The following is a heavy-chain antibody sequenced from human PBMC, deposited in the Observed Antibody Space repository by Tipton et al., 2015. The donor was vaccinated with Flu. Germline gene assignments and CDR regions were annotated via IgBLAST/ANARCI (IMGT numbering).Heavy chain of an antibody. CDR3: ARDPSLGMPDYFDH. CDR1: GYSINSGYF. J-gene: IGHJ4*02. Sequence: TLSLTCAVSGYSINSGYFWGWIRQPPGKGLEWIGSMSHSGRTYYNPSLKSRVTISVDTSKKQFSLQLRSVTAADTAVYYCARDPSLGMPDYFDHWGQGTLVTASS. D-gene: IGHD2-2*01. CDR2: MSHSGRT. V-gene: IGHV4-38-2*02.